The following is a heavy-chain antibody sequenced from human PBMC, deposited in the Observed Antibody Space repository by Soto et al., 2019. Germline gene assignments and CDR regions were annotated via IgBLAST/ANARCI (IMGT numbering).Heavy chain of an antibody. J-gene: IGHJ4*02. V-gene: IGHV1-3*01. D-gene: IGHD2-21*01. CDR1: GYTFTSHA. CDR3: AKDPDRRGEN. CDR2: INAGNGNT. Sequence: QVHLVQSGAEVKKPGASVKVSCKASGYTFTSHAIHWVRQAPGQGLEWMGLINAGNGNTDYSHKFQERVTITRDTTASTSYMELSSLRYEDTAVYYCAKDPDRRGENSGQGTLVTVSS.